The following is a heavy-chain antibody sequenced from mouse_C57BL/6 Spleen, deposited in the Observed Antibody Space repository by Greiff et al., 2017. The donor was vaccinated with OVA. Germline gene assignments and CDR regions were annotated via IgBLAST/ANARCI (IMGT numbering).Heavy chain of an antibody. D-gene: IGHD2-5*01. Sequence: QVQLQQSGAELVRPGPSVKLSCKASGYTFTSYWMHWVKQRPGQGLEWIGVIDPSDSYTNYNQKFKGKATLTVDTSSSTAYMQLSSLTSEDSAVYYCARGHSNYLYAMDYWGQGTSVTVSS. V-gene: IGHV1-59*01. J-gene: IGHJ4*01. CDR3: ARGHSNYLYAMDY. CDR1: GYTFTSYW. CDR2: IDPSDSYT.